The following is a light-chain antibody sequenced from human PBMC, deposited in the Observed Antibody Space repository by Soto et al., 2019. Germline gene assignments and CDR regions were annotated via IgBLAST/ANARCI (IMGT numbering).Light chain of an antibody. J-gene: IGKJ1*01. CDR2: RAA. Sequence: EIVLTQSPGTLSLSPGERATLSCRASQSVRNSHLAWYQQKPGQPPRLLISRAASRAPGIPDRFSGSGSGTGFTLSISKLEPEDSALYYCQQYGDSPWTLGLATKVDIK. CDR3: QQYGDSPWT. CDR1: QSVRNSH. V-gene: IGKV3-20*01.